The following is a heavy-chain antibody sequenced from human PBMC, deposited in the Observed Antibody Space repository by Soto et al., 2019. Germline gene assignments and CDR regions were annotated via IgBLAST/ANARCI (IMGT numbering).Heavy chain of an antibody. J-gene: IGHJ4*02. CDR2: TYTGGYT. CDR1: GFIVSDNY. V-gene: IGHV3-53*01. CDR3: AREVSGTSFDY. Sequence: GGSLRLSCAASGFIVSDNYINWVRQAPGKGLEWVSVTYTGGYTYYADSVKGRFTVSRDNSKNTLYLQMNSLRAEDTAVYYCAREVSGTSFDYWGQGTLVTVSS. D-gene: IGHD1-7*01.